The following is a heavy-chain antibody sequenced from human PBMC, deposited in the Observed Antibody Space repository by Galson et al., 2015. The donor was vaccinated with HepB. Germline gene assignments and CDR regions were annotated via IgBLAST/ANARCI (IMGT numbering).Heavy chain of an antibody. Sequence: SVKVSCKASGYTFTSYGISWVRQAPGQGLEWMGWISAYNGNTNYAQKLQGRVTMTTDTSTSTAYMELRSLRSDDTAVYYCARVGVRQWLVLPISMDVWGKGTTVTVSS. CDR1: GYTFTSYG. CDR2: ISAYNGNT. V-gene: IGHV1-18*01. CDR3: ARVGVRQWLVLPISMDV. D-gene: IGHD6-19*01. J-gene: IGHJ6*04.